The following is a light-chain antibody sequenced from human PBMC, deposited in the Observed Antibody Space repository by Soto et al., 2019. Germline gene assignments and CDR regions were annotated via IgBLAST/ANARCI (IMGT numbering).Light chain of an antibody. V-gene: IGKV2-28*01. J-gene: IGKJ1*01. CDR2: VGS. CDR3: MQALRNPWT. Sequence: DLVMTQFPLSLPVTPGEPASISCTSSQSLLNSNGNNYLDWYLQKPGQSPQLLIHVGSKRASGVXHXYRASGPGTSFTLNISRVEAEDVGVYYCMQALRNPWTFGQGPKVEIK. CDR1: QSLLNSNGNNY.